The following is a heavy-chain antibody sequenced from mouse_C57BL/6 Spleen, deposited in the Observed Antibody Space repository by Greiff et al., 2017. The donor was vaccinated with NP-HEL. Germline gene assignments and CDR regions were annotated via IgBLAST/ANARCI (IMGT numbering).Heavy chain of an antibody. CDR2: IHPNSGST. V-gene: IGHV1-64*01. CDR1: GYTFTSYW. Sequence: QVQLQQPGAELVKPGASVKLSCKASGYTFTSYWMHWVKQRPGQGLEWIGVIHPNSGSTNYNEKFKSKATLTVDTSSSPAYMQLSSLTSEDSAVYYCARPLITTVVADYGGQGTTLTVSS. D-gene: IGHD1-1*01. CDR3: ARPLITTVVADY. J-gene: IGHJ2*01.